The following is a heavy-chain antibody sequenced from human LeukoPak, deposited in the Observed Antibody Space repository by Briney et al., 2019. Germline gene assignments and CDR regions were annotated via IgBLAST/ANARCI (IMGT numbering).Heavy chain of an antibody. Sequence: SETLSLACAVYGGSFSGYYWSWIRQPPGKGLEWIGEINHSGSTNYNPSLKSRVTISVDTSKNQFSLKLSSVTAADTAVYYCARRRDGYNYRRPTGWDYWGQGTLVTVSS. J-gene: IGHJ4*02. V-gene: IGHV4-34*01. CDR2: INHSGST. D-gene: IGHD5-24*01. CDR3: ARRRDGYNYRRPTGWDY. CDR1: GGSFSGYY.